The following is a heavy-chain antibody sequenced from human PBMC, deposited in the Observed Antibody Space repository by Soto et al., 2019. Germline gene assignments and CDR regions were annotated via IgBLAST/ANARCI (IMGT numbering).Heavy chain of an antibody. D-gene: IGHD2-21*01. Sequence: SVKVSCKASGGTFSSYAISWVRQAPGQGLEWMGGIIPIFGTANYAQKFQGRVTITADKSTSTAYMELSSLRSEDTAVYYCARVLYEGGGAAFDIWGQGTMVTVSS. V-gene: IGHV1-69*06. CDR3: ARVLYEGGGAAFDI. CDR2: IIPIFGTA. CDR1: GGTFSSYA. J-gene: IGHJ3*02.